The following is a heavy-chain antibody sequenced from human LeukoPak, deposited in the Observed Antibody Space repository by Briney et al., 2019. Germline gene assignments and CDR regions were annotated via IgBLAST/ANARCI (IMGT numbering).Heavy chain of an antibody. CDR2: IFYSGST. Sequence: SETLSLTCTVSGDSMSSYYWSWIRQPPGKGLEWIGFIFYSGSTNYNPSLKSRVTISVDTPKNQFSLKLSSVTAADTAVYYCARQASYYYGMDVWGQGTTVTVSS. J-gene: IGHJ6*02. V-gene: IGHV4-59*08. CDR1: GDSMSSYY. CDR3: ARQASYYYGMDV.